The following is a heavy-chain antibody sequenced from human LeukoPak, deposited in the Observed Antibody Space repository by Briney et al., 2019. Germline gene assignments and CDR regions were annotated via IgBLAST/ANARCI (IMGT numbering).Heavy chain of an antibody. J-gene: IGHJ4*02. CDR2: ISGSGGST. D-gene: IGHD3-10*01. Sequence: GGSLRLSCAAYGFTFSSYWMSLVRQAPGKGLEWVSAISGSGGSTYYADSVKGRFTISRDNSKNTLYLQMNSLRAEDTAVYYCAKDLNYHGYYFDYWGQGTLVTVSS. V-gene: IGHV3-23*01. CDR3: AKDLNYHGYYFDY. CDR1: GFTFSSYW.